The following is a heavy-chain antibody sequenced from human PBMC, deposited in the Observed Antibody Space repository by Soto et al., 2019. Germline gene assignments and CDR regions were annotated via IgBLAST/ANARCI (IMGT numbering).Heavy chain of an antibody. CDR3: SKTASGTYSES. CDR1: GFTFNNCG. V-gene: IGHV3-23*01. Sequence: EVQLLESGGGLVQPGGSLRLSCVASGFTFNNCGMNWVRQAPGKGLEWVSGISGSGITTYYADSVKVRFTISRDTSKNTLYLQMNSLRAEDTAVYYCSKTASGTYSESWGQGTLVTVSS. J-gene: IGHJ4*02. CDR2: ISGSGITT. D-gene: IGHD1-26*01.